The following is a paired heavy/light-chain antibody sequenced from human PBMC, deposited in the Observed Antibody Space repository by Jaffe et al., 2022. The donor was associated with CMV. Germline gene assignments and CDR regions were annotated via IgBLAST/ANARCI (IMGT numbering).Heavy chain of an antibody. Sequence: QVQMQESGPGLVKPSQTLSLTCTVSGGSISSGGQYWSWIRQHPGKGLEWIGNIHYSGSTYYNPSLKSRLTISVDTSKNQFSLKLSSVTAADTAVYYCARVHAYSYDSSGYPSWFDPWGQGTLVTVSS. CDR2: IHYSGST. CDR3: ARVHAYSYDSSGYPSWFDP. CDR1: GGSISSGGQY. D-gene: IGHD3-22*01. V-gene: IGHV4-31*03. J-gene: IGHJ5*02.
Light chain of an antibody. CDR3: QQYNNWPQT. J-gene: IGKJ1*01. CDR1: QSVSSN. V-gene: IGKV3-15*01. CDR2: GAS. Sequence: EIVMTQSPATLSVSPGARTTLSCRASQSVSSNLAWYQQKPGQAPRLLIYGASTRATGIPARFSGSGSGTEFTLTISSLQSEDFAVYYCQQYNNWPQTFGQGTKVEIK.